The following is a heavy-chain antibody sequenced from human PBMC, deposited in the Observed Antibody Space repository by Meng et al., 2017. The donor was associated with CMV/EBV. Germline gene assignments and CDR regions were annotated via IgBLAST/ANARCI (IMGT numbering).Heavy chain of an antibody. Sequence: GGSLRLSCAASGFTFSSYAMSWVRQAPGKGLKWVGRIKSKTDGGTTDYAAPVKGRFTISRDDSKNTLYLQMNSLKTEDTAVYYCTTEEIYGSNYWGQGTLVTVSS. D-gene: IGHD5-12*01. J-gene: IGHJ4*02. V-gene: IGHV3-15*01. CDR3: TTEEIYGSNY. CDR2: IKSKTDGGTT. CDR1: GFTFSSYA.